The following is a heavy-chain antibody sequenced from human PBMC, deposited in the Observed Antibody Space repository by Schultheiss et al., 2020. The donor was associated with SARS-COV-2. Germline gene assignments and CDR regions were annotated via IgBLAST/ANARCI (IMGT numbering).Heavy chain of an antibody. D-gene: IGHD1-26*01. CDR1: GYSFTSYW. V-gene: IGHV5-51*01. CDR3: ARPGSGSWWGDAFDI. CDR2: IYPGDSDT. Sequence: GGSLRLSCKGSGYSFTSYWIGWVRQMPGKGLEWMGIIYPGDSDTKYSPSLQGQVTISADKSISTAYLQWSSLKASDTAMYYCARPGSGSWWGDAFDIWGQGTMVTVSS. J-gene: IGHJ3*02.